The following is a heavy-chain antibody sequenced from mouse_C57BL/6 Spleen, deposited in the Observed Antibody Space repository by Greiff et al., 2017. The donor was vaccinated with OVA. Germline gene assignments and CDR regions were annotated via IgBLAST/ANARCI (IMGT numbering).Heavy chain of an antibody. V-gene: IGHV1-15*01. D-gene: IGHD1-1*01. CDR3: TRGGTTYYVGY. CDR1: GYTFTDYE. Sequence: VQLQESGAELVRPGASVTLSCKASGYTFTDYEMHWVKQTPVHGLEWIGAIDPETGGTAYNQKFKGKAILTADKSSSTAYMELRSLTSEDSAVYCCTRGGTTYYVGYWGQGTTLTVSS. CDR2: IDPETGGT. J-gene: IGHJ2*01.